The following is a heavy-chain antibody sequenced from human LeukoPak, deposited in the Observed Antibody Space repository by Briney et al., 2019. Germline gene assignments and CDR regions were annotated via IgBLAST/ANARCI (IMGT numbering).Heavy chain of an antibody. CDR2: IDPSDSYT. V-gene: IGHV5-10-1*01. D-gene: IGHD3-10*01. Sequence: GESLKISCKGSGYSFTSYWISWVRQMPGKGLEWMGRIDPSDSYTNYSPSFQGHVTISADKSISTAYLQWSSLKASDTAMYYCAGTWFADNWFDPWGQGTPVTVSS. CDR1: GYSFTSYW. CDR3: AGTWFADNWFDP. J-gene: IGHJ5*02.